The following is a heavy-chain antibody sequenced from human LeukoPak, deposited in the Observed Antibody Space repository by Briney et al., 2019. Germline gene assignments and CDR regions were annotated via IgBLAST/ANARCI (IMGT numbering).Heavy chain of an antibody. Sequence: SETLSLTCTVSGGSITSNTYYWGWIRQPPGKGLEWIGSIFYSGTTYYNPSLKSRVIISVDASKNQFSLKLRFVTAADTAVYYCARETDSYYYDSSGYYPSFDYWGQGTLVTVSS. CDR1: GGSITSNTYY. V-gene: IGHV4-39*02. CDR3: ARETDSYYYDSSGYYPSFDY. J-gene: IGHJ4*02. CDR2: IFYSGTT. D-gene: IGHD3-22*01.